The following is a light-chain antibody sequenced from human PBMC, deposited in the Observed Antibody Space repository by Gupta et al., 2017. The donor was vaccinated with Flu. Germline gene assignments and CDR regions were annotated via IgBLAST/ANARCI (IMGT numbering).Light chain of an antibody. V-gene: IGKV3-11*01. CDR2: DAS. Sequence: SPATLPVSPGETATLACRASQSVSNYLAWYQQKPGQAPRLLIYDASNRATGIPARCSGSGSGTDFTLTISSLEPEDFAVYFCQQRNNWPSFGGGTKVEIK. CDR3: QQRNNWPS. J-gene: IGKJ4*01. CDR1: QSVSNY.